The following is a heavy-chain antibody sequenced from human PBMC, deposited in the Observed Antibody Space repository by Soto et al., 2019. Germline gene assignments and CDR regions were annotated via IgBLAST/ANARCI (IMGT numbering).Heavy chain of an antibody. CDR2: IYPGDSDT. J-gene: IGHJ4*02. CDR1: GYSFTTYW. Sequence: GESLKISCKASGYSFTTYWIGWVRQMPGKGLEWMGIIYPGDSDTKYSPSFQGQVTISADKSISTAYLQWSSLKASDSAMFYCARKDIAGNSVDFWGQGTLVTVSS. D-gene: IGHD6-13*01. CDR3: ARKDIAGNSVDF. V-gene: IGHV5-51*01.